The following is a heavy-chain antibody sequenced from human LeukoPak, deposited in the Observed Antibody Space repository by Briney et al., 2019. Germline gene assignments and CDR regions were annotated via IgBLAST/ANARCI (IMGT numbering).Heavy chain of an antibody. V-gene: IGHV3-33*01. D-gene: IGHD1-26*01. J-gene: IGHJ5*02. Sequence: AXIWFDGSQQYYADSVKGRFTISRDSSKNTIYLQMNGLRAEDTAVYYCARAMGAYPNENWLDPWGQGTLVAVSS. CDR2: IWFDGSQQ. CDR3: ARAMGAYPNENWLDP.